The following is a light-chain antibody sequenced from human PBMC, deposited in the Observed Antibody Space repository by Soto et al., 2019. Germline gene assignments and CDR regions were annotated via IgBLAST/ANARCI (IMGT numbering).Light chain of an antibody. J-gene: IGKJ5*01. V-gene: IGKV1-6*01. CDR3: LQDYNYPST. CDR2: AAS. CDR1: QGIRND. Sequence: AIPMTQSPSSLSASVGYRVTITCRASQGIRNDLGWYQQKPGKAPKLLIYAASSLQSGVPSRFSGSGSGTAFTLTISSMQPEDFATYYCLQDYNYPSTFGQGTRLEIK.